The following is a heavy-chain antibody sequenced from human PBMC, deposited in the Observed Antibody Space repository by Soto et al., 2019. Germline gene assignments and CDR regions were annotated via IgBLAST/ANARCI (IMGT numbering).Heavy chain of an antibody. CDR1: GGTFSSYT. Sequence: QVQLVQSGAEVKKPGSSVKVSCKASGGTFSSYTISWVRQAPGQGLEWMGRIIPILGIANYAQKFQVRVTITDDKSTRTAYMELSGLRPEDTAVYYCATDLQTLGTYHWFDPWGQGTLVTVSS. CDR3: ATDLQTLGTYHWFDP. V-gene: IGHV1-69*08. CDR2: IIPILGIA. D-gene: IGHD7-27*01. J-gene: IGHJ5*01.